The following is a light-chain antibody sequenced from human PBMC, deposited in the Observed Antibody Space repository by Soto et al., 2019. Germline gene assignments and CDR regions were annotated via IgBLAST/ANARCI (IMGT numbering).Light chain of an antibody. CDR3: QQRGNWPLFT. J-gene: IGKJ3*01. CDR2: DVS. V-gene: IGKV3-11*01. Sequence: EIVLTQSPATLSLSPGERATLSCRASQSVSSYVAWYQQKPGQAPRLLIYDVSNRATGIPARFSGSGSGTDFTLTISSLEPGDFAVYYCQQRGNWPLFTFGPGTKVDIK. CDR1: QSVSSY.